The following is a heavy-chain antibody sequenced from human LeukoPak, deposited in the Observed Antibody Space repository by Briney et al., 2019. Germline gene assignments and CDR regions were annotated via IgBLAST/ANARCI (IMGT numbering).Heavy chain of an antibody. CDR1: GFPFSGYW. CDR3: SRCLDY. V-gene: IGHV3-7*01. J-gene: IGHJ4*02. Sequence: QPGGSLRLSCAASGFPFSGYWMDWVRQAPGKGMEWVADINQDGSVQYYAASVRGRFTISRDNAKNSLYLQMNILRAEDTAIYYCSRCLDYLGQGALVTVSS. CDR2: INQDGSVQ.